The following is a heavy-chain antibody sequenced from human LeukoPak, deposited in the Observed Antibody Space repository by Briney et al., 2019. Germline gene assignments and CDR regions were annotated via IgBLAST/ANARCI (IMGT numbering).Heavy chain of an antibody. V-gene: IGHV4-34*01. CDR1: GGSFSSSY. CDR3: ARSSSWRPYFDY. D-gene: IGHD6-13*01. Sequence: SETLSLTCAVSGGSFSSSYWSWIRQPPGKGLEWIGEINHSGSTNYNPSLKSRVTISVDTSKNQFSLKLSSVTAADTAVYYCARSSSWRPYFDYWGQGTLVTVSS. J-gene: IGHJ4*02. CDR2: INHSGST.